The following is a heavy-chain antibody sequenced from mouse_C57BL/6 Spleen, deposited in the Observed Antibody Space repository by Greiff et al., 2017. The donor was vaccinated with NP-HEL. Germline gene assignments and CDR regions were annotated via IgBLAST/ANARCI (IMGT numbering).Heavy chain of an antibody. CDR2: IYPSDGDT. CDR1: GYTFTSYW. CDR3: ARRGDGNPRLVAY. D-gene: IGHD2-1*01. Sequence: VQLQQPGAELVKPGSSVKLSCKASGYTFTSYWMDWVKQRPGQGLEWIGNIYPSDGDTHYNQPFKDKATLTADKSSSTAYMQLSSLTSEDSAVDYCARRGDGNPRLVAYWGQGTLVTVSA. J-gene: IGHJ3*01. V-gene: IGHV1-61*01.